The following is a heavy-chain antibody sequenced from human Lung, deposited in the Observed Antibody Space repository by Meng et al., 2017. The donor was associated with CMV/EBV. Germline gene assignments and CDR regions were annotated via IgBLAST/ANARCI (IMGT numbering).Heavy chain of an antibody. V-gene: IGHV4-34*01. CDR2: INHSGST. CDR1: GGSFSGYY. J-gene: IGHJ5*02. D-gene: IGHD6-19*01. CDR3: ASASSGWYNNWFDP. Sequence: LXXAVYGGSFSGYYWSWIRQPPGKGLEWIGEINHSGSTNYNPSLKSRVTISVDTSKNQFSLKLSSVTAADTDVYYCASASSGWYNNWFDPWGQGTLVTVSS.